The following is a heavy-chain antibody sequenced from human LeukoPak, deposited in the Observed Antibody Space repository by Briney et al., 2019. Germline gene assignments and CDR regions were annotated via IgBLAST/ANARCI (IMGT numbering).Heavy chain of an antibody. V-gene: IGHV3-74*01. CDR2: INSDGSST. J-gene: IGHJ4*02. CDR3: ATDVPAVTIFGY. CDR1: GFTFSTYW. Sequence: GGSLRLSCAASGFTFSTYWMHWVRQAPGPGLVWVSLINSDGSSTNYADSVKGRFTISRDNAKNTLYLQMNSLRAEDTAVYYCATDVPAVTIFGYWGQGTLVTVSS. D-gene: IGHD2-2*01.